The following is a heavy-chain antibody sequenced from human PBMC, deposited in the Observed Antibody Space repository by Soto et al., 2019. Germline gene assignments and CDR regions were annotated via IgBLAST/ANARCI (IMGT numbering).Heavy chain of an antibody. D-gene: IGHD4-17*01. CDR1: GYIFSDYG. CDR2: ISTYSGNA. V-gene: IGHV1-18*04. CDR3: AKRTAGTTWGESDY. J-gene: IGHJ4*02. Sequence: QVHVVQSGAEVKKPGDSVKVSCKTSGYIFSDYGINWVRQAPGQGLAWMGWISTYSGNANLAQKFQGRGTMTTDTSTRTAYMELRSLRSEDTAVYYCAKRTAGTTWGESDYWGQGTLVTVSS.